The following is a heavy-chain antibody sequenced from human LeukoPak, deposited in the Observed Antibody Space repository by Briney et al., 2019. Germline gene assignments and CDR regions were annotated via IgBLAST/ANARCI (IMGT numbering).Heavy chain of an antibody. CDR3: AKGYFYDSSGYYREGGTFDY. Sequence: GGPLSLSCAPSGFIFRSYPMRWLRHAPGKGVEWVSAISGSGGSTYYAHTVRGRFTISRDNYKNTLYLQMDTLRAEDTADYSCAKGYFYDSSGYYREGGTFDYWGQGALVTVSS. J-gene: IGHJ4*02. CDR1: GFIFRSYP. V-gene: IGHV3-23*01. D-gene: IGHD3-22*01. CDR2: ISGSGGST.